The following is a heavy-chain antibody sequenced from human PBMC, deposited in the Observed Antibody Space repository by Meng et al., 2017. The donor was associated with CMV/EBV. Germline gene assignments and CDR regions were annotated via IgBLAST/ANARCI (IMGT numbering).Heavy chain of an antibody. CDR3: ARDNRRGGVDY. J-gene: IGHJ4*02. Sequence: VRVEASGPGMVNPSPPLSPTCTVSGGSISSGDYYWRWIRQPPGKGLEWIGYIYYSGSTYYNPSLKSRVTISVDTSKNQFSLKLSTVTAADTAVYYCARDNRRGGVDYWGQGTLVTVSS. V-gene: IGHV4-30-4*08. CDR1: GGSISSGDYY. D-gene: IGHD3-3*01. CDR2: IYYSGST.